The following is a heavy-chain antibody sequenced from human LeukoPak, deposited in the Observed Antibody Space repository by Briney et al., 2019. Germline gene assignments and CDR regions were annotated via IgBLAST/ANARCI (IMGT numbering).Heavy chain of an antibody. J-gene: IGHJ5*02. D-gene: IGHD3-22*01. CDR3: ARSPWGITMIAEA. CDR2: IYSGGST. Sequence: GGPLRLSCAASGFIVSSNCMSWVRQAPGKGLEWVSVIYSGGSTYYADSVKGRFTISRDNSKNTLYLQMNSLRAEDTAVYYCARSPWGITMIAEAWGQGTLVTVSS. CDR1: GFIVSSNC. V-gene: IGHV3-53*01.